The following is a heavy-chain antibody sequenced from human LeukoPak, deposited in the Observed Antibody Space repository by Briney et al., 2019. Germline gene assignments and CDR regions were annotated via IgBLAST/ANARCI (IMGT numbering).Heavy chain of an antibody. V-gene: IGHV1-8*01. J-gene: IGHJ4*02. CDR1: RYTFTSYD. CDR2: INPNTGRT. D-gene: IGHD3-10*01. CDR3: ARLSQTPDYYTLGGYYYLGY. Sequence: ASVKVSCKASRYTFTSYDINWVREAAGHGLEWMGWINPNTGRTGYAQKFQGRITMTRDTSINTAYMELTNLRSEDTAIYYCARLSQTPDYYTLGGYYYLGYWGQGTPVTVSS.